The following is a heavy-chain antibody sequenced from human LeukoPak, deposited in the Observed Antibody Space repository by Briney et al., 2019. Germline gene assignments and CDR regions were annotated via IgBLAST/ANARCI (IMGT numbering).Heavy chain of an antibody. J-gene: IGHJ6*04. CDR3: ARDLEVSSPGDHSKYRLFSLYAMNV. D-gene: IGHD4-11*01. Sequence: GGSLRLSCAASGFTFSSYGMDWVRQTPGKGLEWVSSISSGGNYIYYADSVKGRATISRDSAKNSLLLQINSLRAEDTAVYYCARDLEVSSPGDHSKYRLFSLYAMNVWGRGIAVTVSS. V-gene: IGHV3-21*01. CDR1: GFTFSSYG. CDR2: ISSGGNYI.